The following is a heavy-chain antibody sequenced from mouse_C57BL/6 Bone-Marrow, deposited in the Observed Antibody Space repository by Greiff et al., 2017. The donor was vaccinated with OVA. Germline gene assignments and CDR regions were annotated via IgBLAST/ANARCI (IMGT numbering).Heavy chain of an antibody. CDR3: AALSRAY. D-gene: IGHD6-1*01. CDR2: IYPGDGDT. V-gene: IGHV1-82*01. Sequence: QVQLQQSGPELVKPGASVKISCKASGYAFSSSWMNWVKQRPGKGLEWIGRIYPGDGDTNYNGKFKGKATLTANKSSSTAYMQLSSLTSEDSAVCFCAALSRAYWGQGTLVTVSA. J-gene: IGHJ3*01. CDR1: GYAFSSSW.